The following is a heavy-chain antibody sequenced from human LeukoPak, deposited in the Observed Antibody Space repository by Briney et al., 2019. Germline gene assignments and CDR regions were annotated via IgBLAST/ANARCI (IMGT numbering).Heavy chain of an antibody. J-gene: IGHJ3*02. D-gene: IGHD1-1*01. V-gene: IGHV4-59*01. CDR3: ARDSPPGPPVKYENAFDI. CDR1: GGSISSYY. Sequence: PSETLSLTCTVSGGSISSYYWSWIRQPPGKGLEWIGYIYYSGSTNYNPSLKSRVTISVDTSKNQFSLKLSSVTAADTAVYYCARDSPPGPPVKYENAFDIWGQGTMVTVSS. CDR2: IYYSGST.